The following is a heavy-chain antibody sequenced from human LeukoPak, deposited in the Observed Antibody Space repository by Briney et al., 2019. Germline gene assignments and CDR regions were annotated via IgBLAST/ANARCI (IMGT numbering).Heavy chain of an antibody. V-gene: IGHV4-34*01. J-gene: IGHJ5*02. CDR1: GGSFSGYY. CDR3: AGTSSTSLGWFDP. Sequence: PSETLSLTCAVYGGSFSGYYWSWIRQPPGKGLEWIGEINHSGSTNYNPSLKSRVTISVDTSKNQFSLKLSSVTAADTAVYYCAGTSSTSLGWFDPWGQGTLVTVSS. D-gene: IGHD2-2*01. CDR2: INHSGST.